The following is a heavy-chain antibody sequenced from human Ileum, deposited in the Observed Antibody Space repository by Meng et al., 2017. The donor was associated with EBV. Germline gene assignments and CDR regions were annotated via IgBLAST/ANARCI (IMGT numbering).Heavy chain of an antibody. D-gene: IGHD6-19*01. CDR3: ARTRGSAGAGADP. J-gene: IGHJ5*02. CDR1: GGSLSGYY. CDR2: IYYSGNA. V-gene: IGHV4-59*01. Sequence: QVQLEESGPGLVKPSETLSLTGTVSGGSLSGYYWSWIRQPPGKGLEWIGYIYYSGNANYNPSLKSRLRLSVDTSKNQFSLNLDSVTAADTAVYYCARTRGSAGAGADPWGQGTLVTVSS.